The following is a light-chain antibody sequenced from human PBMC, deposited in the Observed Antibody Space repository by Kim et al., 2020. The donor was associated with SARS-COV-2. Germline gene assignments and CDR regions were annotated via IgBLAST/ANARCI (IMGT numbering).Light chain of an antibody. Sequence: SITISRTVTNRDGGSNSEVSWYQQHPAKAPKLLIYDVSNRPSGVSNRFSGSKSDNTASLTISGLQAEDEADYYCSSYTSSSTLVFGGGTQLTVL. CDR2: DVS. CDR1: NRDGGSNSE. CDR3: SSYTSSSTLV. J-gene: IGLJ2*01. V-gene: IGLV2-14*04.